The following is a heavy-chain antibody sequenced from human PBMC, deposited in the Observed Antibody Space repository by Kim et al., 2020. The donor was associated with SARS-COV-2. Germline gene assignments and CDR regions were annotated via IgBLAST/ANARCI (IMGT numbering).Heavy chain of an antibody. CDR2: IYPGDSDT. D-gene: IGHD2-21*02. V-gene: IGHV5-51*01. J-gene: IGHJ5*02. Sequence: GESLKISCKGSGYSFTSYWIGWVRQMPGKGLEWMGIIYPGDSDTRYSPSFQGQVTISADKSISTAYLQWSSLKASDTAMYYCARPISYCGGDCYPLWFDPWGQGTLVTVSS. CDR1: GYSFTSYW. CDR3: ARPISYCGGDCYPLWFDP.